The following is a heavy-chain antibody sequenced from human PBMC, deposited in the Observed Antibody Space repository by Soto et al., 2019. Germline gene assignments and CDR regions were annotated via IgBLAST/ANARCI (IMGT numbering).Heavy chain of an antibody. Sequence: QVQLVESGGGVVQPGTSLRLSCAASGFTFKTHAMHWVRQAPGKGLEWMAVIAYDGNEKFYADSVKGRFTISRDNSKNALYLQINNLRNEHTAVYYCGKDVGDYVPYYYGVDVWGQGTTVTVSS. D-gene: IGHD1-26*01. CDR3: GKDVGDYVPYYYGVDV. V-gene: IGHV3-30*18. CDR2: IAYDGNEK. J-gene: IGHJ6*02. CDR1: GFTFKTHA.